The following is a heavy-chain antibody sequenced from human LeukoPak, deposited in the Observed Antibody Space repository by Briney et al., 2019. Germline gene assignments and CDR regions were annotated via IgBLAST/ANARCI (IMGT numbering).Heavy chain of an antibody. CDR3: ARGYHQDYFGSMTYLFYY. D-gene: IGHD3-10*01. CDR2: ISHDGRNK. Sequence: GRSLRLSCAASGFTFSSYTLHWVRQAPGKGLEWVTLISHDGRNKNYADSVKGRFTISRDNSKKTLYLEVNSLRPEDTAVYYCARGYHQDYFGSMTYLFYYWGQGILVTVSS. J-gene: IGHJ4*02. CDR1: GFTFSSYT. V-gene: IGHV3-30*04.